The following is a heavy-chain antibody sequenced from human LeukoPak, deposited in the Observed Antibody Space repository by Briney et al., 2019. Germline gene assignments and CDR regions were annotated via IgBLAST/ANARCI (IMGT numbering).Heavy chain of an antibody. CDR1: GFTFSDYY. CDR2: ISSSGSTI. D-gene: IGHD4-17*01. J-gene: IGHJ4*02. CDR3: ARDPPTVTLDY. V-gene: IGHV3-11*04. Sequence: GGSLRLSCAASGFTFSDYYMGWIRQAPGKGLEWVSYISSSGSTIYYADSVKGRFTISRDNAKNSLYLQMNSLRAEDTAVYYCARDPPTVTLDYWGQGTLVTVSS.